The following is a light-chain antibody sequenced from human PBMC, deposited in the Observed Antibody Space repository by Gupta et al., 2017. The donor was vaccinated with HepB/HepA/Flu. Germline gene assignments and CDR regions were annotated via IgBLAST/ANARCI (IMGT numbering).Light chain of an antibody. CDR1: NLGSKG. CDR3: QVWHSTSDHLVV. Sequence: SYVLTQPPSESVAPRMTARTTCGGNNLGSKGVHWYQQKPGQAPILVIYYDTDRPLGIPERLSGSTSGNTATMTISRVEAGDEADSYCQVWHSTSDHLVVFGGGTKLTVI. V-gene: IGLV3-21*04. J-gene: IGLJ2*01. CDR2: YDT.